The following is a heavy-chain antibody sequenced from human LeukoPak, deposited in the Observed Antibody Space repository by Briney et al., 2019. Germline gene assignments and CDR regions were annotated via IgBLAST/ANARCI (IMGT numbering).Heavy chain of an antibody. CDR1: GGPFSGYF. J-gene: IGHJ4*02. D-gene: IGHD3-10*01. CDR3: ARRYYYNLGSFPFDF. Sequence: SETLSLTCAVSGGPFSGYFWSWIRQSSGKGLEWIGEIHNSGTTNYNPSLNSRVTISGDTSKNQFYLNLSSVTAADTAVYYCARRYYYNLGSFPFDFWGQGTLVTVSS. CDR2: IHNSGTT. V-gene: IGHV4-34*01.